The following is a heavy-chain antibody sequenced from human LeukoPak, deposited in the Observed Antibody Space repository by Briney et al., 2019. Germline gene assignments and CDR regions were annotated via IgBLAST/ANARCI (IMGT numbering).Heavy chain of an antibody. J-gene: IGHJ4*02. CDR1: GDSISSNYW. CDR2: ILQSGST. D-gene: IGHD3-16*01. Sequence: SETLSLTCAVSGDSISSNYWWSWVRQSPGKGLEWIGEILQSGSTNYNPSLRSRVTISIDKSKNQFSLNLSSVTAADTAVYYCARESWSYASKFHYWGQGTLVAVSS. V-gene: IGHV4-4*02. CDR3: ARESWSYASKFHY.